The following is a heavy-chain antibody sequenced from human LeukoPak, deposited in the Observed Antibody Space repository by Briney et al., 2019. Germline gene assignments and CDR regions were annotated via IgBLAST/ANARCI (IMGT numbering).Heavy chain of an antibody. V-gene: IGHV4-59*01. CDR1: GGSISSYY. J-gene: IGHJ6*03. CDR2: IYYSGST. CDR3: ARVSYVVVPAAWFDYYYMDV. D-gene: IGHD2-2*01. Sequence: SETLSLTCTVSGGSISSYYWSWIRQPPGKGLEWIGYIYYSGSTNYNPSLKSRVTISVDTPKNQFSLKLSSVTAADTAVYYCARVSYVVVPAAWFDYYYMDVWGKGTTVTVSS.